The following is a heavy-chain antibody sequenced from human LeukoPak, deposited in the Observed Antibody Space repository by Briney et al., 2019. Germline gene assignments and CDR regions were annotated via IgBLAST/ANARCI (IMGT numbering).Heavy chain of an antibody. D-gene: IGHD1-1*01. J-gene: IGHJ1*01. Sequence: GGSLRLSCAASGFTFSSYIMNWVRQAPEKGLEWVSYISTSGNTVYYADSVKGRFTISRDNAKNSLYLQMNSLRDEDTAVYYCARNAIWGQGTLVTVSS. CDR1: GFTFSSYI. V-gene: IGHV3-48*02. CDR3: ARNAI. CDR2: ISTSGNTV.